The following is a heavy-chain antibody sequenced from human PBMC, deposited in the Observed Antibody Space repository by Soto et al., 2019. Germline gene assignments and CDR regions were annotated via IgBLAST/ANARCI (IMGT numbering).Heavy chain of an antibody. Sequence: TLSLTCTVTGGSMTSGDQYWTWIRHRPGEGLEWFGYINHRGSLYYNPSLKSRVSMSVDTSKNQFSLNLSSVTAADTAVYYCARELPQPHERNMDVWGQGTTVTFSS. CDR1: GGSMTSGDQY. CDR3: ARELPQPHERNMDV. J-gene: IGHJ6*02. CDR2: INHRGSL. V-gene: IGHV4-31*03.